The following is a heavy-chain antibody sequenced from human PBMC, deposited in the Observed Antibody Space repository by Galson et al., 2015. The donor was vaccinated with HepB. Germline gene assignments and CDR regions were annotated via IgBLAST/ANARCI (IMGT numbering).Heavy chain of an antibody. V-gene: IGHV3-15*01. J-gene: IGHJ3*02. CDR3: TTELRDEVVDDASDI. D-gene: IGHD2-2*01. CDR1: GFTFNNVW. Sequence: SLRLSCAASGFTFNNVWMTWVRQAPGKGLEWVGRIKSKSDGGTTDYAAPEKGRFSISRDDSKNTLYLQMNSLKTEDTAVYYCTTELRDEVVDDASDIWGQGTMVTVSS. CDR2: IKSKSDGGTT.